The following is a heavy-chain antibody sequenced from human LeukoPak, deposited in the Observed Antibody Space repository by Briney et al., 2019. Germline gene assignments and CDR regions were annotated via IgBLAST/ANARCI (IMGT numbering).Heavy chain of an antibody. J-gene: IGHJ6*02. D-gene: IGHD3-3*01. CDR3: AKQDYDFWTSMDV. CDR1: GFTFSSYE. Sequence: PGGSLRLSCAASGFTFSSYEMNWVRQAPGKGLEWVSYISSSGSTIYYADSVKGRFTISRDNAKNSLYLQMNSLRAEDTAVYYCAKQDYDFWTSMDVWGQGTTVTVSS. CDR2: ISSSGSTI. V-gene: IGHV3-48*03.